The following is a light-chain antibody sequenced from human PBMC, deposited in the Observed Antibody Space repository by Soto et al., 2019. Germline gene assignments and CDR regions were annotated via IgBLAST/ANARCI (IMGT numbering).Light chain of an antibody. Sequence: DIQMTQSPSSVSAAVGDRVTITCRASQGVSSWFAWYQQKPGKAPKLLIFAASSLQGGVPSRFSGSGSGTDFTLTIRSLQPEDSATYYCQQANRFPPTFGQGTKVEIK. J-gene: IGKJ1*01. CDR1: QGVSSW. CDR2: AAS. V-gene: IGKV1-12*01. CDR3: QQANRFPPT.